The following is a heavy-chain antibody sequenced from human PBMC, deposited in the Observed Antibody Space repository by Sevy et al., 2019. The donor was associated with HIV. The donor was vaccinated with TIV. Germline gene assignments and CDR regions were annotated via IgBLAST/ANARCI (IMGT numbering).Heavy chain of an antibody. D-gene: IGHD6-19*01. J-gene: IGHJ6*02. CDR1: GFTFSSYA. CDR2: ISYDGSNK. Sequence: GGSLRLSCAASGFTFSSYAMHWVRQAPGKGLEWVAVISYDGSNKYYADSVKGRFTISRDNSKNTLYLQMNSLRAEDTAVYYCAGGMREPDPEQWLVPYYYFGMDVWGQGTTVTVSS. V-gene: IGHV3-30-3*01. CDR3: AGGMREPDPEQWLVPYYYFGMDV.